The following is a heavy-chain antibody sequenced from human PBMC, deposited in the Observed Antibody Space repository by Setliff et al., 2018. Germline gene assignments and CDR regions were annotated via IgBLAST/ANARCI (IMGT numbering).Heavy chain of an antibody. V-gene: IGHV1-18*01. CDR3: ARGIAAVGTSYYFDY. CDR1: GYTFTSYG. J-gene: IGHJ4*02. Sequence: ASVKVSCKASGYTFTSYGINWVRQAPGQGLEWMGWISIYNGNTNYAQKLQGRVTMTTDTSTSTAYMELRSLRPDDTAVYYCARGIAAVGTSYYFDYRSQGTLVTVSS. CDR2: ISIYNGNT. D-gene: IGHD6-13*01.